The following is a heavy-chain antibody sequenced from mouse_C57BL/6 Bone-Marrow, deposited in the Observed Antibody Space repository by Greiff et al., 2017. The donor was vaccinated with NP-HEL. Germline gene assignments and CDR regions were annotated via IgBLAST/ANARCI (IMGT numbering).Heavy chain of an antibody. J-gene: IGHJ3*01. CDR3: AYSSGA. Sequence: QVQLQQSGAELMKPGASVKLSCKATGYTFTGYWIEWVKQRPGHGLEWIGEILPGSGSTNSNEKFKGKATFTADTSSITAYMLLSRLTTEDSSIYYCAYSSGAWGQGTLVTVSA. D-gene: IGHD3-2*02. V-gene: IGHV1-9*01. CDR2: ILPGSGST. CDR1: GYTFTGYW.